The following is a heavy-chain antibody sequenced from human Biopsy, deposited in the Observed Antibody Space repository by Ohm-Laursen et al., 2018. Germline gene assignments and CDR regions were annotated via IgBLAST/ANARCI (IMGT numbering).Heavy chain of an antibody. V-gene: IGHV3-23*01. Sequence: SLRLSCAASGFTFSSYAMSWVRQSPGKGLEWVSSTNNNGGRTYYTDSVKGRFTISRDNSKNTLYLQMSSLRAEDTAVYYCANWNYYYDSSGPPAFDVWGQGTMVIVSS. CDR1: GFTFSSYA. CDR2: TNNNGGRT. CDR3: ANWNYYYDSSGPPAFDV. J-gene: IGHJ3*01. D-gene: IGHD3-22*01.